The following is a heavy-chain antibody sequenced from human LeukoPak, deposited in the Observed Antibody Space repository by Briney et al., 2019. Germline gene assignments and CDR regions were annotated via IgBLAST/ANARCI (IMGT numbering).Heavy chain of an antibody. CDR2: IYSGGST. CDR1: GLTISNNF. D-gene: IGHD3-10*01. J-gene: IGHJ1*01. CDR3: ARDTDYYGSGRHGYFDH. V-gene: IGHV3-66*01. Sequence: PGGSLRLSCAASGLTISNNFMGWVRQAPVKGLEWVSLIYSGGSTYSADSVKGRFTISRDNSKNTLHLQMNSLRAEDTAVYYCARDTDYYGSGRHGYFDHWGQGTLVTVSS.